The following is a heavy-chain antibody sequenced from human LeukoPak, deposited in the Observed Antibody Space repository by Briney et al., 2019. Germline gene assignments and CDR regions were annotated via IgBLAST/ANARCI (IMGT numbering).Heavy chain of an antibody. CDR2: IYPGDSDT. J-gene: IGHJ4*02. V-gene: IGHV5-51*01. Sequence: GESLKISCKGSGYSFTSYWIGWVRQMPGKGLEWMGIIYPGDSDTRYSPSFQGQVTISADKSISTAYLQWSSLKASDTAMYYCARRVDAFGGVIVTHFDYWGQGTLVTVSS. D-gene: IGHD3-16*02. CDR1: GYSFTSYW. CDR3: ARRVDAFGGVIVTHFDY.